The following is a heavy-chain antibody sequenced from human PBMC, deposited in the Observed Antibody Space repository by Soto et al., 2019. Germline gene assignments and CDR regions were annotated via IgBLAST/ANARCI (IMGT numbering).Heavy chain of an antibody. J-gene: IGHJ3*02. CDR3: ARDISGSGPI. D-gene: IGHD1-26*01. Sequence: SVKVSCKASGGTFSSYAISWVRQAPGQGLEWMGGIIPIFGTADYAQKFQGRVTITADESTSTAYMELTSLRSEDTAVYYCARDISGSGPIWGQGTMVTVSS. CDR1: GGTFSSYA. V-gene: IGHV1-69*13. CDR2: IIPIFGTA.